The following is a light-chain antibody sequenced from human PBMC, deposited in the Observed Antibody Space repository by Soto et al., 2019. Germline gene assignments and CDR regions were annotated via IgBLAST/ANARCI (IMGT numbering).Light chain of an antibody. CDR3: QQYPSSRTST. CDR2: GAS. V-gene: IGKV3-20*01. Sequence: DIVLTLSTGTLSLSPGERATLSWRASQSVSSSFLAWYQQKPGQAPRLLIYGASSRATGIPDRFSGSGSGTDFTLTISRLEPEDFAVYYCQQYPSSRTSTFHQGTKVDIK. CDR1: QSVSSSF. J-gene: IGKJ1*01.